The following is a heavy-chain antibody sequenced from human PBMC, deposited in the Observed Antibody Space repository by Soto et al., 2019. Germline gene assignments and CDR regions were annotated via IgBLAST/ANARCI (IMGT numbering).Heavy chain of an antibody. CDR2: ISGSGDKT. CDR3: AKDYASTWYWYFDP. CDR1: GFSFSNFA. D-gene: IGHD6-13*01. J-gene: IGHJ5*02. V-gene: IGHV3-23*01. Sequence: GGSLRLSCAASGFSFSNFAMSWVRQAPGTGLEWVSSISGSGDKTYYLDSVKGRFTISRDNSKNTLYLHMNSLGAEDTAVYFCAKDYASTWYWYFDPWGQGILVTVSS.